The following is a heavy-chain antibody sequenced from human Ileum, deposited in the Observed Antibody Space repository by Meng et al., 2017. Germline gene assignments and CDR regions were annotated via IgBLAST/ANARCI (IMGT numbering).Heavy chain of an antibody. V-gene: IGHV3-72*01. J-gene: IGHJ4*02. Sequence: GGSLRLSCAASGFTFSDLYMDWVRQAPGKGLEWVGRSRNKAHSYSTEYAASVKGRFTISRDDSKNSLYLQMNSLTTEDTAMYYCTRVIQLGGRYFLAYWGQGTLVTFSS. CDR1: GFTFSDLY. CDR2: SRNKAHSYST. D-gene: IGHD3-16*02. CDR3: TRVIQLGGRYFLAY.